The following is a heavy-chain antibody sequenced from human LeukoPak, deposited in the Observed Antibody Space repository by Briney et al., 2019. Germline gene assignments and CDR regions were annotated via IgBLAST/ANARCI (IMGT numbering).Heavy chain of an antibody. CDR3: ARGQLYASIFGVGRNWFDP. D-gene: IGHD3-3*01. J-gene: IGHJ5*02. Sequence: SETLSLTCAVYGGSFSGYYWSWIRQPPGKGLEWIGEINHSGSTNYNPSLKSRVTISVDTSKNQFSLKLSSVTAADTAVYYCARGQLYASIFGVGRNWFDPWGQGTLVTVSS. CDR2: INHSGST. CDR1: GGSFSGYY. V-gene: IGHV4-34*01.